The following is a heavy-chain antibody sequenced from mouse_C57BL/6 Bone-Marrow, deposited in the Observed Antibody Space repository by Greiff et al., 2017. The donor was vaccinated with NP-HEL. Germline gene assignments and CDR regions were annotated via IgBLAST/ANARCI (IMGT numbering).Heavy chain of an antibody. V-gene: IGHV2-2*01. J-gene: IGHJ1*03. CDR2: IWSGGST. CDR1: GFSLTSYG. Sequence: VKLVESGPGLVQPSQSLSITCTVSGFSLTSYGVHWVRQSPGKGLEWLGVIWSGGSTDYNAAFISRLSISKDNSKSQVFFKMNSLQADDTAIYYCARNTIITTVVDWYFDVWGTGTTVTVSS. CDR3: ARNTIITTVVDWYFDV. D-gene: IGHD1-1*01.